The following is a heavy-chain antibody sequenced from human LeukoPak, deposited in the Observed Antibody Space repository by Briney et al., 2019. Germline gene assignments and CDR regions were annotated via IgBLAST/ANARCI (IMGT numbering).Heavy chain of an antibody. D-gene: IGHD1-1*01. CDR2: ARNRASGYTT. V-gene: IGHV3-72*01. CDR3: ARIMRVHYDY. J-gene: IGHJ4*02. CDR1: GFTFSDHY. Sequence: GGSLRLSCAASGFTFSDHYIDWVRQAPGKGLEWVGRARNRASGYTTQYAASVKGRFTMSRDDSENTVYLQMNSLKTEDTAVYFCARIMRVHYDYWGQGTLVTVSS.